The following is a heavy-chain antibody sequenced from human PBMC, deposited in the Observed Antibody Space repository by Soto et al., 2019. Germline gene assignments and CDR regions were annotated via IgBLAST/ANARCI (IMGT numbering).Heavy chain of an antibody. CDR1: GGPVRDAYSY. J-gene: IGHJ3*02. Sequence: SETLSLTCTVSGGPVRDAYSYWTWIRQPPGKGLEWMGYLSYTGSTYYNPSLRNRATISVDESSNHLSLRLSSVTAADTAVYYCARELEGGVFDIWGRGTLVTVS. V-gene: IGHV4-30-4*01. CDR3: ARELEGGVFDI. D-gene: IGHD2-8*02. CDR2: LSYTGST.